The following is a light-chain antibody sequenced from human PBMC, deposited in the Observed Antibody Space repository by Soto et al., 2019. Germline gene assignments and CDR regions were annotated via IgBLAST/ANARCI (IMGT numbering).Light chain of an antibody. CDR3: QQYDNHRT. V-gene: IGKV1-33*01. CDR1: QDISNY. CDR2: DAS. J-gene: IGKJ1*01. Sequence: DIQMTQSPSSLSASVGDRVTITCQANQDISNYLNWYQQKPGKAPKLLIYDASNLEIGVPSRFSGSGSGTAFTFTISSLQPEDIATYCCQQYDNHRTFGQGTKVEIK.